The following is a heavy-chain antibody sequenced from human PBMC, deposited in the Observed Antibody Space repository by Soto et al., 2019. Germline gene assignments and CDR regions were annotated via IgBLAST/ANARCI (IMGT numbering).Heavy chain of an antibody. V-gene: IGHV4-34*01. CDR1: GGSFSGYY. Sequence: TLSLTCAVYGGSFSGYYWGWIRQPPGKGLEWIGEINHSGSTNYNPSLKSRVTISVDTSKNQFSLKLSSVTAADTAVYYCARRYGVYFDYWGQGTLVTVSS. CDR3: ARRYGVYFDY. CDR2: INHSGST. D-gene: IGHD4-17*01. J-gene: IGHJ4*02.